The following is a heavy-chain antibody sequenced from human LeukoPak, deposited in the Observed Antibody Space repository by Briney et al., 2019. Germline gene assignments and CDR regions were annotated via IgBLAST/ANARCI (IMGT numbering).Heavy chain of an antibody. Sequence: PGGSLRLSCAASGFTFSSYWMSWVRQAPGKGLEWVANIKQDGSEKYYVDPVKGRFTISRDNAKNSLYLQMNSLRAEDTAVYYCAREDYYGSGSLFDYWGQGTLVTVSS. CDR3: AREDYYGSGSLFDY. V-gene: IGHV3-7*03. CDR2: IKQDGSEK. CDR1: GFTFSSYW. J-gene: IGHJ4*02. D-gene: IGHD3-10*01.